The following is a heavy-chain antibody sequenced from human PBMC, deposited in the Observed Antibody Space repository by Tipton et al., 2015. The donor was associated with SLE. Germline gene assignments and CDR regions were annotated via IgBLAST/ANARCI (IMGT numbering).Heavy chain of an antibody. J-gene: IGHJ4*02. CDR2: IYHGGST. CDR1: GYSISSGYY. V-gene: IGHV4-38-2*01. CDR3: ASYYDFWSGYRYFDY. Sequence: TLSLTCAVSGYSISSGYYWGWIRQPPGKGLEWIGSIYHGGSTYYNPSLKSRVTISVDTSKNQFSLKLISVTAADTAVYYCASYYDFWSGYRYFDYWGQGTLVTVSS. D-gene: IGHD3-3*01.